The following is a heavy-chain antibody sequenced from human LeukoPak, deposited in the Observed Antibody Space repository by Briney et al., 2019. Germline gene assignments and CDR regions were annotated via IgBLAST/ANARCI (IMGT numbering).Heavy chain of an antibody. CDR1: GGTFSSYA. Sequence: ASVKVSCKASGGTFSSYAISWVRQAPGQGLEWMGRIIPILGIANYAQKFQGRVTITADKSTSTAYMELSSLRSEDTAVYYCARVSGSLPRSDAFDIWGQGTMVTVSS. D-gene: IGHD1-26*01. V-gene: IGHV1-69*04. CDR2: IIPILGIA. CDR3: ARVSGSLPRSDAFDI. J-gene: IGHJ3*02.